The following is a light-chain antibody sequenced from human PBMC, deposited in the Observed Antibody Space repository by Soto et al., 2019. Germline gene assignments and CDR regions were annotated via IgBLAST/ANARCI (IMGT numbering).Light chain of an antibody. CDR2: DAS. V-gene: IGKV3-11*01. CDR3: QQRSNWPRT. CDR1: QSISRS. J-gene: IGKJ1*01. Sequence: EIVLTQSPAILSVSPGERATLSCRASQSISRSLAWYQQKPGQAPRLLISDASTRATGIPARFSGSGSGTEFTLTISSLEPEDFATYYCQQRSNWPRTFGQGTTGDIK.